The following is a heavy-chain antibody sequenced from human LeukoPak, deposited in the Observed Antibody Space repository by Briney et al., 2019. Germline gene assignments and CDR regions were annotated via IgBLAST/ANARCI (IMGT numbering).Heavy chain of an antibody. Sequence: KPGGSLRLSCAASGFTFSDYYMSWIRQAPGKGLEWVSYISSSGSTIYYADSVKGRFTISRDNAKNSLYLQMNSLRAEDTAVYYCARIERITILGVVTDYYYYYMDVWGKGTTVTVSS. J-gene: IGHJ6*03. D-gene: IGHD3-3*01. V-gene: IGHV3-11*04. CDR1: GFTFSDYY. CDR3: ARIERITILGVVTDYYYYYMDV. CDR2: ISSSGSTI.